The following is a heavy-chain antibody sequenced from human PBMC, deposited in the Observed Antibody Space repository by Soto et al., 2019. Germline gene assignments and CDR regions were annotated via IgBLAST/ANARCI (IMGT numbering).Heavy chain of an antibody. CDR1: GFTVSSNY. CDR2: IYSGGST. Sequence: EVQLVETGGGLIQPGGSLRLSCAASGFTVSSNYMSWVRQAPGKGLEWVSVIYSGGSTYYADSVKGRFTISRDNSKNTLYLQMNSLRAEDTAVYYCASSSLPRLRFLEWSYYYYYYGMDVWGQGTTVTVSS. CDR3: ASSSLPRLRFLEWSYYYYYYGMDV. V-gene: IGHV3-53*02. J-gene: IGHJ6*02. D-gene: IGHD3-3*01.